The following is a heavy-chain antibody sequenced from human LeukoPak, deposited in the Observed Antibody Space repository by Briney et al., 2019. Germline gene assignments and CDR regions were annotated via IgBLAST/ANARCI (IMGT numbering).Heavy chain of an antibody. D-gene: IGHD1-26*01. CDR2: ISSSGNTI. CDR3: ARGRRVGATTYWFDP. Sequence: GGSLRLSCAASGFTLSDYYMSWIRQAPGGGLEWVSYISSSGNTIYYADSVEGRFTISRDNAKNSLYLQMNSLRAEDTAVYYCARGRRVGATTYWFDPWGQGTLVTVSS. V-gene: IGHV3-11*01. J-gene: IGHJ5*02. CDR1: GFTLSDYY.